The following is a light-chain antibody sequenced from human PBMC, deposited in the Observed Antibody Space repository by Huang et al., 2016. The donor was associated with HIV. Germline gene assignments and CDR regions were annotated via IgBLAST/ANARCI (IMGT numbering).Light chain of an antibody. CDR3: MQGTHWPGT. CDR2: QVS. Sequence: DVVMTQLPLSLPVALGQPASIFCKSSQSLVSSDGNTYLNWFQQRPGQPPRRLIYQVSNRDTVVPDRFSGSGSGTHFALRINRVEAEYVAIYYCMQGTHWPGTFGQGTKMEI. CDR1: QSLVSSDGNTY. V-gene: IGKV2-30*01. J-gene: IGKJ1*01.